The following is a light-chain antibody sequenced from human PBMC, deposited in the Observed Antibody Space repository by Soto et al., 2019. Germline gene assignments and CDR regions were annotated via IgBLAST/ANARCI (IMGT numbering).Light chain of an antibody. CDR3: KSYAGSNTYV. CDR2: EVV. J-gene: IGLJ1*01. Sequence: QPALTQPPSASGSPGQSVTISCTGTKNDIGVYDFVSWYQHHPGKAPRLIIYEVVQRPSGVPDRFSGSKSGNTASLTVSGLQAADEADYFCKSYAGSNTYVFGSGTKVTAL. CDR1: KNDIGVYDF. V-gene: IGLV2-8*01.